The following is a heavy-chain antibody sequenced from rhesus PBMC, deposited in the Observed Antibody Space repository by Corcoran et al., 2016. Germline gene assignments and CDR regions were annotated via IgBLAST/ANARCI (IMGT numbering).Heavy chain of an antibody. J-gene: IGHJ3*01. V-gene: IGHV4S11*01. CDR1: GGSISSNY. CDR3: ARRDGYAFDF. D-gene: IGHD3-9*01. Sequence: QVQLQESGPGLVKHSETLSLTGAVSGGSISSNYWSWNRQAPVTGLGWIGYISGRGNTYYSPSLKSRVTLSVDTSKNQFSLKLSSVTAADTAVYFCARRDGYAFDFWGQGLRVTVSS. CDR2: ISGRGNT.